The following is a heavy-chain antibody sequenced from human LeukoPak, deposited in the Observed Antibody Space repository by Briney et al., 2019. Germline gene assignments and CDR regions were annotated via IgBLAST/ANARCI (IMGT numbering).Heavy chain of an antibody. Sequence: ASVKVSCKASGYTFTSYGISWVRQAPGQGLEWMGWISACNGNTNYAQKLQGRVTMTTDTSTSTAYMELRSLRSDDTAVYYCARDFSFWGSEGYYYYMDVWGKGTTVTISS. J-gene: IGHJ6*03. CDR2: ISACNGNT. D-gene: IGHD7-27*01. V-gene: IGHV1-18*01. CDR1: GYTFTSYG. CDR3: ARDFSFWGSEGYYYYMDV.